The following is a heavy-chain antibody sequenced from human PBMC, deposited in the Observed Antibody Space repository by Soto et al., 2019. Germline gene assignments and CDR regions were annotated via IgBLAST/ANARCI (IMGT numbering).Heavy chain of an antibody. V-gene: IGHV4-59*01. CDR3: ARIKSGYSYGSIIDF. D-gene: IGHD5-18*01. Sequence: SETLSLTCSVSGGSINNFRWSWIRQPPGKGLEWIGFVFYSGRTTYNPSLQSRVTISVGTSHNHFSLKLRSVTAADTATYYCARIKSGYSYGSIIDFWGQGKLVTVSS. J-gene: IGHJ4*02. CDR1: GGSINNFR. CDR2: VFYSGRT.